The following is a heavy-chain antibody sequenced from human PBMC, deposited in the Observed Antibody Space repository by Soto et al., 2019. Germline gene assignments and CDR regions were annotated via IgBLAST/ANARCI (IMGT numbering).Heavy chain of an antibody. CDR3: ARTRIAAAGHWSYYYCMDV. CDR2: INHSGST. J-gene: IGHJ6*02. Sequence: PSETLSLTWAVYGGSFTGCYWSWFRQPPRKGLEWIGSINHSGSTNYTPSLRSRVTISPDTSQNQFSLKLSSVTAEDTAVYYCARTRIAAAGHWSYYYCMDVWGQGTTVTVAS. D-gene: IGHD6-13*01. V-gene: IGHV4-34*01. CDR1: GGSFTGCY.